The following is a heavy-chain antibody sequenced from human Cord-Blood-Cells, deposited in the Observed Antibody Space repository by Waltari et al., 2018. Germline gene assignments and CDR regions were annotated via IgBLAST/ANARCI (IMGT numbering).Heavy chain of an antibody. J-gene: IGHJ4*02. D-gene: IGHD1-26*01. CDR1: GFTFSSHA. V-gene: IGHV3-23*01. CDR2: ISGSGGST. Sequence: EVQLLESGGGLVQPGGSLRLPCAASGFTFSSHALSRVRQAPGKGLEWVSAISGSGGSTYYADSVKGRFTISRDNSKNTLYLQMNSLRAEDTAVYYCAKDDGWELLNPYWGQGTLVTVSS. CDR3: AKDDGWELLNPY.